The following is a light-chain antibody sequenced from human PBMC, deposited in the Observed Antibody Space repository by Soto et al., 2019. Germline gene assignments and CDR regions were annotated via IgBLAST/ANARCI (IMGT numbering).Light chain of an antibody. CDR2: AVS. J-gene: IGLJ2*01. V-gene: IGLV2-8*01. CDR1: RSDVGGYNF. CDR3: SSYAGSNNVV. Sequence: QSALTQPPSASGSPGQSVTISCTGTRSDVGGYNFVSWYRQHPGKAPKLLIYAVSQRPSGVPARFSGSKSGNTASLTVSGLQAEDDADYYCSSYAGSNNVVFGGGTKHTVL.